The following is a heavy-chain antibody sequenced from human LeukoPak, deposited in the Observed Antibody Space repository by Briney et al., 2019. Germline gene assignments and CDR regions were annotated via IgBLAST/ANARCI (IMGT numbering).Heavy chain of an antibody. Sequence: ASVKVSCKASGYTFTGYYMHWVRQAPGQGFEWMGWLNPKRGGTNYAQKFQGRVTMTRDTSITTAYMELSRLTSDDTAVYYCARDNGMGYYGGSGYFDYWGQGTLVTVSS. CDR1: GYTFTGYY. V-gene: IGHV1-2*02. CDR3: ARDNGMGYYGGSGYFDY. D-gene: IGHD1-26*01. CDR2: LNPKRGGT. J-gene: IGHJ4*02.